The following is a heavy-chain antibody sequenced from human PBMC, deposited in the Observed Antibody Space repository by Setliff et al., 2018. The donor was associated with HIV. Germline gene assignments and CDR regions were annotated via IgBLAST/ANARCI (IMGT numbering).Heavy chain of an antibody. CDR2: IYSGGST. V-gene: IGHV3-53*01. D-gene: IGHD6-19*01. Sequence: PGGSLRLSCAASGFSFSSHWMSWVRQAPGKGLEWVSVIYSGGSTYYADSVKGRFTISRDNSKNTLYLQMNSLRAEDTAVYYCASDSSGKYYYGMDVWGQGTTVTVSS. J-gene: IGHJ6*02. CDR1: GFSFSSHW. CDR3: ASDSSGKYYYGMDV.